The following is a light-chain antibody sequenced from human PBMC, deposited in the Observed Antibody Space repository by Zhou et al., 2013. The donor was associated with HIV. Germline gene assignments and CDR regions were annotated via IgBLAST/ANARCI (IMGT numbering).Light chain of an antibody. V-gene: IGKV1-39*01. CDR1: HNINNY. J-gene: IGKJ4*01. CDR2: ATS. CDR3: QQSYGTPVT. Sequence: DIQMTQSPSSLSASVGDRVTITCRASHNINNYLNWYQQKAGKAPNLLIYATSRLKDGVPSRFNGSRSGKDFTLAISSLQPEDLGTYYCQQSYGTPVTFGGGSRVEI.